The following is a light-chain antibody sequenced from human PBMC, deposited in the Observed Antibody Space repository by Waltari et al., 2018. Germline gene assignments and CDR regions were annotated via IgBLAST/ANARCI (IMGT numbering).Light chain of an antibody. Sequence: CRPSQSINNYLNWYQQKPGKAPNLLIYAASSLHSGVPSRFSGSGSGTDFTLTISSLQADDVATYYCQQSSSTPQDAFGQGTKLEIK. J-gene: IGKJ2*01. CDR3: QQSSSTPQDA. V-gene: IGKV1-39*01. CDR2: AAS. CDR1: QSINNY.